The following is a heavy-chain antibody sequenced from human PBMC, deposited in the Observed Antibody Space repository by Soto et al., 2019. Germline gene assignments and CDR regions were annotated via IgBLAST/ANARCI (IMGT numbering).Heavy chain of an antibody. CDR1: VYPLTGYY. CDR2: INPSDGST. V-gene: IGHV1-46*01. J-gene: IGHJ5*01. Sequence: SAKLAWQSPVYPLTGYYTHCVRQAPGQGLEWRGIINPSDGSTTYSHKFHGRLTVTRDTSTSTAYMNLSSLRSEDTAIYYCARVAVSGGGLLDSWGQGTLVTVSS. D-gene: IGHD6-19*01. CDR3: ARVAVSGGGLLDS.